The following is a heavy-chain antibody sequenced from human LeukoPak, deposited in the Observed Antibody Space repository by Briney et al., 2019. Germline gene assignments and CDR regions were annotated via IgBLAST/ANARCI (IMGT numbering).Heavy chain of an antibody. CDR2: ISGSGGST. V-gene: IGHV3-23*01. Sequence: GGSLRLSCAASGLTFSGYAMSWVRQAPGKGLEWVSAISGSGGSTYYADSVKGRFTISRDNSKNTLYLQMNSLRAEDTAVYYCAKFLPTHIVVANNYFDYWGQGTLVTVSS. CDR1: GLTFSGYA. J-gene: IGHJ4*02. D-gene: IGHD2-21*01. CDR3: AKFLPTHIVVANNYFDY.